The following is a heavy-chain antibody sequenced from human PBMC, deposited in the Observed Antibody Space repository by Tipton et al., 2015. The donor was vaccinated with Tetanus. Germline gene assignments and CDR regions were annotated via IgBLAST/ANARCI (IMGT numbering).Heavy chain of an antibody. CDR3: TRVGLGMYSMDA. V-gene: IGHV3-48*02. J-gene: IGHJ6*02. Sequence: SLRLSCAASGFTLSDYGMNWVRQAPGKGLEWVSYITGSSETIYYADSVRGRFTVSRDNARNSAYLQMSSLRDEDTGVYYCTRVGLGMYSMDAWGQGTTVTVSS. CDR2: ITGSSETI. CDR1: GFTLSDYG. D-gene: IGHD3-10*01.